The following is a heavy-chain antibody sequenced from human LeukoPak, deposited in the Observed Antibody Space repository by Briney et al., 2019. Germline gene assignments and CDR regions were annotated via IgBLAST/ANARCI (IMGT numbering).Heavy chain of an antibody. V-gene: IGHV4-59*01. CDR1: GGSISSYY. Sequence: SETLSLTCTVSGGSISSYYWSWIRQPPGKGLEWIGYIYYSGSTTYNPSLKSRVTISVDTSKNQFSLKLCSVTAADTAVYYCARVMEGDYGAMDVWGQGTPVTVSS. J-gene: IGHJ6*02. CDR2: IYYSGST. CDR3: ARVMEGDYGAMDV. D-gene: IGHD3-3*01.